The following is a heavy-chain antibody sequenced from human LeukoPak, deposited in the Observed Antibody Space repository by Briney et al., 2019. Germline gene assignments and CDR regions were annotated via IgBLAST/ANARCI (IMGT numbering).Heavy chain of an antibody. CDR2: ISWNSGSI. J-gene: IGHJ4*02. CDR1: GFTFDDYA. D-gene: IGHD2-2*01. CDR3: ASGSTSLEYFDY. Sequence: GGSLRLSCAASGFTFDDYAMHWVRQAPGKGLEWVSGISWNSGSIGYADSVKGRFTISRDNAKNSLYLQMNSLRAEDMALYYCASGSTSLEYFDYWGQGTLVTVSS. V-gene: IGHV3-9*03.